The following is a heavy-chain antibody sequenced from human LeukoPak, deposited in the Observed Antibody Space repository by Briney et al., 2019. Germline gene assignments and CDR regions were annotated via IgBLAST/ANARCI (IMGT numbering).Heavy chain of an antibody. V-gene: IGHV4-34*01. J-gene: IGHJ6*02. D-gene: IGHD7-27*01. CDR2: INHSGST. CDR1: GGSLSGYY. CDR3: ARALRLTKELGTCYYYGMDA. Sequence: SETLSLTCAVYGGSLSGYYWSWIRQPPGKGLEWIGEINHSGSTNYNPSLKSRVTISVDTSKNQFSLKLSSVTAADTAVYYCARALRLTKELGTCYYYGMDAWGQGTTVTVSS.